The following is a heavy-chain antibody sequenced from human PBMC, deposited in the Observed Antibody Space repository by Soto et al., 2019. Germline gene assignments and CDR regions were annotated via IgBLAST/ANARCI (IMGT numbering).Heavy chain of an antibody. D-gene: IGHD2-15*01. Sequence: SDTLSXSFTVSFGSIVCISYFCFCIRQPPGKGLQLIGCMFYSGATYYNPSLKNRVTLSVDTSNNEFSLKLASVTAPDTAVYSCERNTSGSDWIETWGQGTLV. CDR3: ERNTSGSDWIET. V-gene: IGHV4-39*01. CDR1: FGSIVCISYF. J-gene: IGHJ5*02. CDR2: MFYSGAT.